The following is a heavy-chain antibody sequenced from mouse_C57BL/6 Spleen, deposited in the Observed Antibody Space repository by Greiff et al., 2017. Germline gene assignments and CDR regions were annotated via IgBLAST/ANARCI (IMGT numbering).Heavy chain of an antibody. CDR2: FDPYNGDT. J-gene: IGHJ1*03. D-gene: IGHD1-1*01. CDR3: ARCDGCSYWDFDG. CDR1: GYTFTSYW. Sequence: QVQLQQPGAELVKPGASVKLSCKASGYTFTSYWMEWVKQRHGQGLEWIGKFDPYNGDTKYNEKFKGKATLTVEKSSSTAYMELSRLTSDDSAVYYCARCDGCSYWDFDGWGTGTTVTVSS. V-gene: IGHV1-69*02.